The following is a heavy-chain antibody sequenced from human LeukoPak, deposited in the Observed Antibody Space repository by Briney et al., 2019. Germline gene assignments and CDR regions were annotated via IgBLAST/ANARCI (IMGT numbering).Heavy chain of an antibody. CDR1: GYTFTGYY. CDR2: INPNSGGT. Sequence: ASVKVSRKASGYTFTGYYMHWVRQAPGQGLEWMGWINPNSGGTNYAQKFQGRVTMTRDTSISTAYMELSRLRSDDTAVYYCARDPAIKYSSSWYVWFDPWGQGTLVTVSS. D-gene: IGHD6-13*01. CDR3: ARDPAIKYSSSWYVWFDP. J-gene: IGHJ5*02. V-gene: IGHV1-2*02.